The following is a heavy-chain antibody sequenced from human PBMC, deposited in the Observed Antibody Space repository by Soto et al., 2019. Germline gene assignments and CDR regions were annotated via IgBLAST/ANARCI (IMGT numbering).Heavy chain of an antibody. CDR1: GFTFSNYG. D-gene: IGHD6-25*01. CDR2: IQDDGSKK. V-gene: IGHV3-33*01. CDR3: AGGGRGYYGFYFDH. Sequence: QVQLVESGGGVVQPGRSLRLSCVASGFTFSNYGMLWVRQAPGKGLEWVAVIQDDGSKKYYADSMRGRFTISRDNSKDTQYLQMNGLGAEDRVVYYCAGGGRGYYGFYFDHGGEGTLVTVSS. J-gene: IGHJ4*02.